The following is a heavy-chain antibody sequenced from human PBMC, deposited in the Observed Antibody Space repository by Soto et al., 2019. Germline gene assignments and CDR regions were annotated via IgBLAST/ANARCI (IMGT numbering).Heavy chain of an antibody. J-gene: IGHJ6*02. CDR3: ARGAPITIFLFFYGMDV. D-gene: IGHD3-9*01. V-gene: IGHV1-46*01. CDR1: GYTFTSYY. CDR2: INPSGGST. Sequence: ASVKVSCKASGYTFTSYYMHCVRQAPGQGLEWMGIINPSGGSTSYAQKFQGRVTMTRDTSTSTVYMELSSLRSEDTAVYYCARGAPITIFLFFYGMDVWGQGTTVTVSS.